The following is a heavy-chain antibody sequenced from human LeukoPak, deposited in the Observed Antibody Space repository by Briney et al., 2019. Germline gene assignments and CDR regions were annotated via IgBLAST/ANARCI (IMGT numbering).Heavy chain of an antibody. V-gene: IGHV4-30-2*01. J-gene: IGHJ4*02. CDR3: ARDRPRGTFDY. Sequence: SQTLSLTCTVSGGSISSGGYYWSWIRQPPGKGLEWIGYIYHSGSTYYNPSLKSRVTISVDRSKNQFSLELSSVTAADTAVYYCARDRPRGTFDYWGQGTLVTVSS. D-gene: IGHD1-1*01. CDR2: IYHSGST. CDR1: GGSISSGGYY.